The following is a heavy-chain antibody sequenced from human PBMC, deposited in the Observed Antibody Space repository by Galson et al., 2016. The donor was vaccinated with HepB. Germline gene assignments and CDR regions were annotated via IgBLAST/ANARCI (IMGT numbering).Heavy chain of an antibody. CDR2: ISDNGGST. CDR1: GFTFSSHP. V-gene: IGHV3-23*01. CDR3: AKGLTTVTTEVDY. Sequence: SLRLSCAGSGFTFSSHPMNWVRQAPGKGLEWVSGISDNGGSTYYVDSVKGRFTISRDNFKNMLYLQMNSLRAEDTAVYYCAKGLTTVTTEVDYWGQGTLGTVSS. J-gene: IGHJ4*02. D-gene: IGHD4-17*01.